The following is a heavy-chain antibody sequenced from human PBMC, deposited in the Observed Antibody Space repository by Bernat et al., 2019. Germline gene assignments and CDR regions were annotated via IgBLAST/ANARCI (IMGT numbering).Heavy chain of an antibody. V-gene: IGHV3-21*05. D-gene: IGHD2-8*01. Sequence: EVQLVESGGGLVPPGESLRLSCAASGFTFRPSGMNWVRQAPGKGLEWISYINDVSSHIYYADSVRGRFTLSSDDAKTSRDLQMNSLRDEDTAVYYCARDGRGYARSSYMDFWGKGATVTVSS. CDR3: ARDGRGYARSSYMDF. CDR2: INDVSSHI. CDR1: GFTFRPSG. J-gene: IGHJ6*03.